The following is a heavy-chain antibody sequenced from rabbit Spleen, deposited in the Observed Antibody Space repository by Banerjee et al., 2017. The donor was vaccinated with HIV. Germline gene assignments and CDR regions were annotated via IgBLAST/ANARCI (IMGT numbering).Heavy chain of an antibody. CDR1: GFDFSSYG. J-gene: IGHJ5*01. CDR2: IDPVFGST. D-gene: IGHD1-1*01. Sequence: QEQLVESGGGPVQPGGSLKLSCKASGFDFSSYGVSWVRQAPGKGLEWIGYIDPVFGSTYYASWVNGRFTISSHNAQNTLYLQMNSLTAADTATYFCARTGSIGDFDWLDLWGQGTLVTVS. CDR3: ARTGSIGDFDWLDL. V-gene: IGHV1S47*01.